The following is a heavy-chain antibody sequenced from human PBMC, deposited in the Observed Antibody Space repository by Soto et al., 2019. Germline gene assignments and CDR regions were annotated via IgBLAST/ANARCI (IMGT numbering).Heavy chain of an antibody. CDR3: AKHGDGSRYSYSDY. V-gene: IGHV3-23*01. Sequence: GGSLRLSCAASGFTFINYGKSWVRQAPGKGLEWVSVISGSDGITNYADSVKGRFTISRDSSKNTLYLQMNSLRAEDTAVYFCAKHGDGSRYSYSDYWGQGTLVTVSS. J-gene: IGHJ4*02. CDR2: ISGSDGIT. D-gene: IGHD2-15*01. CDR1: GFTFINYG.